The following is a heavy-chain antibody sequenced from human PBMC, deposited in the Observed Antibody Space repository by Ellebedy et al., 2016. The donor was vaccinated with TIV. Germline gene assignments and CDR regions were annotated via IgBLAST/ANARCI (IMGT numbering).Heavy chain of an antibody. Sequence: GGSLRLSXAASGFTFSSYAMSWVRQAPGKGLEWVSRISGNSIITYYADSVKGRFTISRDYSKNTLHPQMNSLRAEDTAVYYCAKGPSLYCSGGTCYVDYWGQGTLVTVSS. J-gene: IGHJ4*02. CDR1: GFTFSSYA. D-gene: IGHD2-15*01. CDR2: ISGNSIIT. CDR3: AKGPSLYCSGGTCYVDY. V-gene: IGHV3-23*01.